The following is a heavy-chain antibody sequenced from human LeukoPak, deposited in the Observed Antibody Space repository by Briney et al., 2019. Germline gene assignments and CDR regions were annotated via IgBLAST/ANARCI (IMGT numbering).Heavy chain of an antibody. V-gene: IGHV3-30*18. Sequence: GRSLRLPCAASGFTFSSYGMHWVRQAPGKGLEWVAVISYDGSNKYYADSVKGRFTISRDNSKNTLYLQMNSLRAEDTAVYYCAKGDIVVVTGAFDIWGQGTMVTVSS. CDR3: AKGDIVVVTGAFDI. CDR1: GFTFSSYG. D-gene: IGHD2-21*02. CDR2: ISYDGSNK. J-gene: IGHJ3*02.